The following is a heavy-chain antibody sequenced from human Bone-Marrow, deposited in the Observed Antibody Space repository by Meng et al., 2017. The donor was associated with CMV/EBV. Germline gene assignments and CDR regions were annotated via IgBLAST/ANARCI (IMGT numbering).Heavy chain of an antibody. Sequence: GESLKISCAASGTIISSYWMHWVRQAPGKGLVWVSRINSDGSSTSYADSVKGRFTISRDNAKNTLYLQRNSLRAEDTAVYYCARDLAYSSSFAYYYYGMDVWGQGHTVNGAS. V-gene: IGHV3-74*01. CDR2: INSDGSST. D-gene: IGHD6-6*01. CDR1: GTIISSYW. J-gene: IGHJ6*02. CDR3: ARDLAYSSSFAYYYYGMDV.